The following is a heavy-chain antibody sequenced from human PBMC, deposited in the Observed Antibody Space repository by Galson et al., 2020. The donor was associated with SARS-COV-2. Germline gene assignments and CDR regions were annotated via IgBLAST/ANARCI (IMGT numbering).Heavy chain of an antibody. D-gene: IGHD3-3*01. V-gene: IGHV2-5*02. J-gene: IGHJ4*02. Sequence: KMSGPTLVNPTQTLTLTCTFSGFSLSTSGVGVGWIRQPPGKALSWLALISWDDDKRYSPSLKSRLTITKDTSKNQVVLTMTNMDPVDTATYYCAHLGNDFWSGYENFEYWGQGTLVTVSS. CDR1: GFSLSTSGVG. CDR3: AHLGNDFWSGYENFEY. CDR2: ISWDDDK.